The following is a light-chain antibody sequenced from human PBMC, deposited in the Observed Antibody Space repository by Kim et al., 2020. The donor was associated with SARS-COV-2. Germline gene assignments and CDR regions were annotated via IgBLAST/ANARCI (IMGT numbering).Light chain of an antibody. V-gene: IGLV1-44*01. Sequence: ELTQPPSASGTPGQRVTISCSGSSSNIGSNTVNWYQQLPRTAPKLLIYSNNQRPSGVPDRFSGSKSGTSASLAISGLQSEDEADYYCAAWDDSLNGLVFGGGTQLTVL. CDR3: AAWDDSLNGLV. J-gene: IGLJ2*01. CDR1: SSNIGSNT. CDR2: SNN.